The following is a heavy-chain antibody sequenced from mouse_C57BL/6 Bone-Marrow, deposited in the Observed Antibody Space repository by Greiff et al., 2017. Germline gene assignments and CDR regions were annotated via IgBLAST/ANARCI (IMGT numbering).Heavy chain of an antibody. J-gene: IGHJ2*01. CDR3: ARGGYDGYPDY. CDR2: INYDGSST. CDR1: GFTFSDYY. V-gene: IGHV5-16*01. D-gene: IGHD2-3*01. Sequence: EVQLQESEGGLVQPGSSMKLSCTASGFTFSDYYMAWVRQVPEKGLEWVANINYDGSSTYYLDSLKSRFIISRDNAKNILYLQMSSLKSEDTATYYCARGGYDGYPDYWGQGTTLTVSS.